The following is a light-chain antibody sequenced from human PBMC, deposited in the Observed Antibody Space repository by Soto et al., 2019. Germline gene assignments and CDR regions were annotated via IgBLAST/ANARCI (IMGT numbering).Light chain of an antibody. CDR2: GAS. J-gene: IGKJ1*01. Sequence: EIVLTQSPATLSVSPGERATLSCRASQSVSSNLAWYQQKPGQDPRLLIYGASTRATGIPARFSGSGSGTESTLTISSLQSEDFAVYYCQQYNNWPPWTFGQGTKVEIK. CDR1: QSVSSN. V-gene: IGKV3-15*01. CDR3: QQYNNWPPWT.